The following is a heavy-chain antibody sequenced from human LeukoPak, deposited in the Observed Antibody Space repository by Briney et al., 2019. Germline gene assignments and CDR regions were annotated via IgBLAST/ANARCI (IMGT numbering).Heavy chain of an antibody. D-gene: IGHD3-22*01. V-gene: IGHV3-11*01. J-gene: IGHJ4*02. Sequence: GGSLRLSCAASGFTFSDYYMSRIRQAPGKGLEWVSYISSSGSTIYYADSVKGRFTISRDNAKNSLYLQMNSLRAEDTAVYYCAGTYYYDSSAPQFDYWGQGTLVTVSS. CDR2: ISSSGSTI. CDR1: GFTFSDYY. CDR3: AGTYYYDSSAPQFDY.